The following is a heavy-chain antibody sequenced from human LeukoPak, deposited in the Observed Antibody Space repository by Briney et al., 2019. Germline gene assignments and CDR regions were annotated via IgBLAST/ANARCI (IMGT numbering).Heavy chain of an antibody. D-gene: IGHD6-13*01. Sequence: SETLSLTCTVSGGSISSYYWSWIRQPAGKGLEWIGRIYTSGSTNYNPSLKSRVTISVDTSKNQFSLKLSSVTAADTAVYYCARGWYSSSWNTVGDFDYWGQGTLVTVSS. V-gene: IGHV4-4*07. CDR1: GGSISSYY. J-gene: IGHJ4*02. CDR3: ARGWYSSSWNTVGDFDY. CDR2: IYTSGST.